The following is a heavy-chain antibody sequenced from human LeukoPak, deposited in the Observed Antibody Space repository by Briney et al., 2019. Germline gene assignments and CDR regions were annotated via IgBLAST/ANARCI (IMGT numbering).Heavy chain of an antibody. Sequence: SETLSLTCIVSGGSISSSSYYWGWIRHPPGKGLEWIGNIYYSGNTYYNPSLKSRVTISLDTSKNQFSLKLTSVTAADTAVYYCARAQSVNPMIEVDDKWFDPWGQGTLVTVSS. CDR1: GGSISSSSYY. D-gene: IGHD3-22*01. CDR2: IYYSGNT. V-gene: IGHV4-39*07. CDR3: ARAQSVNPMIEVDDKWFDP. J-gene: IGHJ5*02.